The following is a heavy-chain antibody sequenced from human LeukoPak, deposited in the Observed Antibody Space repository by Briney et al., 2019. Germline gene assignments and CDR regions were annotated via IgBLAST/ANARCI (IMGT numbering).Heavy chain of an antibody. J-gene: IGHJ4*02. CDR1: GYTFTGYY. CDR3: ATPSIAVAGQVYYFDY. D-gene: IGHD6-19*01. Sequence: GASVKVSCKASGYTFTGYYMHWVRQAPGQGLEWMGWISPNSGGTNYAQKFQGRVTMTRDTSISTAYMELSRLRSDDTAVYYCATPSIAVAGQVYYFDYWGQGTLVTVSS. V-gene: IGHV1-2*02. CDR2: ISPNSGGT.